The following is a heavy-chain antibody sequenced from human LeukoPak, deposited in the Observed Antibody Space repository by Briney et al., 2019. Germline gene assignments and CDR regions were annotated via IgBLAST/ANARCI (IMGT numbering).Heavy chain of an antibody. V-gene: IGHV4-4*07. CDR3: ARDRSSYQLLYSDWFDP. Sequence: PSETLSLTCTVSGGSISSYYWSWIRQPAGKGLEWIGRIYTSLSTNYNPTLKRRVTMSVDTSKHQFSLKLSSVPAADTAVYYCARDRSSYQLLYSDWFDPWGQGTLVTVSS. D-gene: IGHD2-2*02. J-gene: IGHJ5*02. CDR1: GGSISSYY. CDR2: IYTSLST.